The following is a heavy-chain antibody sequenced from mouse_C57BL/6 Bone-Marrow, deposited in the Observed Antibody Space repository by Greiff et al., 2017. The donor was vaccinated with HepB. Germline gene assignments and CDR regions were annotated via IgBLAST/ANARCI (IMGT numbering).Heavy chain of an antibody. J-gene: IGHJ1*03. D-gene: IGHD2-5*01. CDR1: GFTFSSYT. Sequence: DVKLQESGGGLVKPGGSLKLSCAASGFTFSSYTMSWVRQTPEKRLEWVATISGGGGNTYYPDNAKNTLYLQMSSLRSEDTALYYCARPYYSNYYWYFDVWGTGTTVTVSS. V-gene: IGHV5-9*01. CDR2: ISGGGGNT. CDR3: ARPYYSNYYWYFDV.